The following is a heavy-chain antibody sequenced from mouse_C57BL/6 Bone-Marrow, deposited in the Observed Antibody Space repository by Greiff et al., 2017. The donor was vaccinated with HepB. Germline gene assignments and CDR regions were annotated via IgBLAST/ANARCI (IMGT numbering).Heavy chain of an antibody. V-gene: IGHV5-9-1*02. CDR3: TRDLAYYFDY. Sequence: EVKVEESGEGLVKPGGSLKLSCAASGFTFSSYAMSWVRQTPEERLEWVAYISSDGDYIYYADTVKGRFTISRDNARNTLYLQMSSLKSEDTAMYYCTRDLAYYFDYWGQGTTLTVSS. J-gene: IGHJ2*01. CDR2: ISSDGDYI. CDR1: GFTFSSYA.